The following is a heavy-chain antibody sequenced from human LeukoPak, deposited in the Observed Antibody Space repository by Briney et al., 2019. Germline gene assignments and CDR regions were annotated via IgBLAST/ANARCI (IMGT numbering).Heavy chain of an antibody. V-gene: IGHV1-8*03. CDR3: ARDQGQQLVLAFDY. J-gene: IGHJ4*02. D-gene: IGHD6-13*01. Sequence: PWASVKVSCKASGYTFTSYDINWVRQATGQGLEWMGWMNPNSGNTGYAQKFQGRVTITRNTSISTAYMELSSLRSEDTAVYYCARDQGQQLVLAFDYWGQGTLVTVSS. CDR2: MNPNSGNT. CDR1: GYTFTSYD.